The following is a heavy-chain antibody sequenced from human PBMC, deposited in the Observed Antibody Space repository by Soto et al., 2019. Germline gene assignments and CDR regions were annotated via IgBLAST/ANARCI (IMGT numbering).Heavy chain of an antibody. CDR1: GFTFSSYG. CDR2: ISYDGNNK. Sequence: QVQLVESGGGVVQPGRSLRLSCAASGFTFSSYGMHWVRQAPGKGLEWVAVISYDGNNKYYADSVKGRFTISRANSKNTLYLQMNSLRAEDTAVFYCAKDGPYYFDSSGYYNGAFDYWGQGTLVTVSS. CDR3: AKDGPYYFDSSGYYNGAFDY. J-gene: IGHJ4*02. V-gene: IGHV3-30*18. D-gene: IGHD3-22*01.